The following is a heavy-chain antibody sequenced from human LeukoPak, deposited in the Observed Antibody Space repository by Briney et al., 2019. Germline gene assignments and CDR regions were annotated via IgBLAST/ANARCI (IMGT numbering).Heavy chain of an antibody. V-gene: IGHV3-30*18. CDR2: ISYDGSNK. J-gene: IGHJ4*02. D-gene: IGHD3-3*01. Sequence: PGRSLRLSCAASGFTFSSYGMHWVRQAPGKGLEWVAVISYDGSNKYYADSVKGRFTISRDNSKSTLYLQMNSLRAEDTAVYYCAKDRPPFTIFGVDFDYWGQGTLVTVSS. CDR1: GFTFSSYG. CDR3: AKDRPPFTIFGVDFDY.